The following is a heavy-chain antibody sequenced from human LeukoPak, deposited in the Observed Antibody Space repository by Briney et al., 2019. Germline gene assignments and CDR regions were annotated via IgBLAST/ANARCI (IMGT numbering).Heavy chain of an antibody. CDR2: IFYGGRT. D-gene: IGHD2-21*02. J-gene: IGHJ4*02. V-gene: IGHV3-66*01. CDR1: GFTVGSNS. Sequence: GGSLRLSCAASGFTVGSNSMSGVRQTPGKGREGVSVIFYGGRTIYADSVQGRVCISRDNSKNIVYLQINNLRAEDSGVYYCARVANDCGGDCFSDYWGQGTLVTVSS. CDR3: ARVANDCGGDCFSDY.